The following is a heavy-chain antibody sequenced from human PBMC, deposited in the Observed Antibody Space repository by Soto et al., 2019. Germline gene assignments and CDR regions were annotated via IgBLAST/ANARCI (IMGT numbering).Heavy chain of an antibody. D-gene: IGHD3-10*01. Sequence: EVQLLESGGGLVQPGGSLRLSCAASGFTFSSNAMSWVRQAPGKGLEWVSAISGSGGSTYYADSVKGRFTISGDNSKNTLYLQMNSLRAEDTAVYYCATLTLWFGRDDAFDIWGQGTMVTVSS. J-gene: IGHJ3*02. CDR1: GFTFSSNA. V-gene: IGHV3-23*01. CDR2: ISGSGGST. CDR3: ATLTLWFGRDDAFDI.